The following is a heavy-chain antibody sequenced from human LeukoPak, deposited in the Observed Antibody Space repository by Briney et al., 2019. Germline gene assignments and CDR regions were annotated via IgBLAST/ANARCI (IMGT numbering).Heavy chain of an antibody. Sequence: PSETLSLTCAVYGGSFSGYYRSWIRQPPGKGLEWIGEINHSGSTSYNPSLKSRVTISVDTSKNQFSLKLSSVTAADTAVYYCARANDYGDYVPGASDIWGQGTMVTVSS. CDR2: INHSGST. D-gene: IGHD4-17*01. CDR3: ARANDYGDYVPGASDI. CDR1: GGSFSGYY. V-gene: IGHV4-34*01. J-gene: IGHJ3*02.